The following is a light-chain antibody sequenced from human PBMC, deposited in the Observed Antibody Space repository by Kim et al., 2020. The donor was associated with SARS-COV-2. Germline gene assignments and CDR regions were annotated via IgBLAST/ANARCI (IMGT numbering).Light chain of an antibody. CDR1: QSLLHSNVYNY. CDR2: LGS. V-gene: IGKV2-28*01. CDR3: MQALQTPRT. Sequence: DIVMTQSPLSLPVTSGEPASISCRSSQSLLHSNVYNYLDWYLQKPGQSPQLLIYLGSNRASGVTDRFSGSGSGTDFTLKISRGEAGDVGVYYCMQALQTPRTFGQGTKLEI. J-gene: IGKJ2*01.